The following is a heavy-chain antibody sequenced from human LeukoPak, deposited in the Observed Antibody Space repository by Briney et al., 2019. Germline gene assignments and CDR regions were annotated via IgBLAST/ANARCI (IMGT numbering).Heavy chain of an antibody. CDR2: IGRSGTTM. CDR3: ARSGKIYFDWLLDY. Sequence: GGSLRLSCEVSGFTFSDYYMSWIRQVPGKGLEWVSYIGRSGTTMHYADSVKGRFTISWDNAKKSLYLQMNSLRAEDTAVYYCARSGKIYFDWLLDYWGQGTLVTVSS. CDR1: GFTFSDYY. V-gene: IGHV3-11*04. J-gene: IGHJ4*02. D-gene: IGHD3-9*01.